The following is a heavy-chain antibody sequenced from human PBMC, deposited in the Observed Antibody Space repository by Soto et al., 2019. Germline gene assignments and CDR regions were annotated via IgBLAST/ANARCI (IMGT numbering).Heavy chain of an antibody. D-gene: IGHD6-13*01. CDR1: GRSISSSSYY. J-gene: IGHJ6*03. Sequence: SETLSLTCTVAGRSISSSSYYWGWIRQPPGKGLEWIGSIYYSGSTYYNPSLKSRVTISVDTSKNQFSLKLSSVTAADTAVYYCARHRIAAAVTLRYYYSYMDAWGKGTTVTVSS. CDR2: IYYSGST. CDR3: ARHRIAAAVTLRYYYSYMDA. V-gene: IGHV4-39*01.